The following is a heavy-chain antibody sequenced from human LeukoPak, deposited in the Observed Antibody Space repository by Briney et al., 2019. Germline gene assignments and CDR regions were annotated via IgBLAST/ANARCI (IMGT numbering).Heavy chain of an antibody. CDR1: GFTFSSYS. CDR3: ARGPTAAYDFWGGRSNWFDP. V-gene: IGHV3-21*01. J-gene: IGHJ5*02. Sequence: GGSLRLSCAASGFTFSSYSMNWVRQASGKRLEWVSSISSSSSYIYYADSVKGRFTISRDNAKNSLYLQMNSLRAEDTAVYYCARGPTAAYDFWGGRSNWFDPWGQGTLVTVSS. CDR2: ISSSSSYI. D-gene: IGHD3-3*01.